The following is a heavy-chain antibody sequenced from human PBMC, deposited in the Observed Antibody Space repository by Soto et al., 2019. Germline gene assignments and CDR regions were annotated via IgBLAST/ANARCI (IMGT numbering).Heavy chain of an antibody. CDR1: GFTFSSYA. Sequence: QVQLVESGGGVVQPGRSLRLSCAASGFTFSSYAMHWVRQAPGKGLEWVAVISYDGSNKYYADSVKGRFTISRDNSKNTLELQMSSLRAEDTAVYYCAREGGFLEWLTFDYLGQGTLVTVSS. V-gene: IGHV3-30-3*01. J-gene: IGHJ4*02. CDR2: ISYDGSNK. D-gene: IGHD3-3*01. CDR3: AREGGFLEWLTFDY.